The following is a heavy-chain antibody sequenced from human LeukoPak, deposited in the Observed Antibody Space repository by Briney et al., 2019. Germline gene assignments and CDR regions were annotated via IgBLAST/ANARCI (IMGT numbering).Heavy chain of an antibody. J-gene: IGHJ4*02. CDR1: GFTFGDFA. V-gene: IGHV3-49*03. Sequence: GGSLRLSCTASGFTFGDFALSWFRQAPGKGLEWVSFIRSKVYDGTTEYAASVKGRFTISRDDSKSIAYLQMNSLKIEDTAVYYCARDSPFFTGYNYYFDYWGQGTLVTVSS. CDR3: ARDSPFFTGYNYYFDY. CDR2: IRSKVYDGTT. D-gene: IGHD5-24*01.